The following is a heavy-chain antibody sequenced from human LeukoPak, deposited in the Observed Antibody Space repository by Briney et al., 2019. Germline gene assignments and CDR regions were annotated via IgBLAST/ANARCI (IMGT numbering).Heavy chain of an antibody. V-gene: IGHV4-59*02. CDR3: ASGTTTKGFGY. Sequence: SETLSLTCSVSDSSVSTNYWSWIRQPPGKGLEWIGYIYYSGTTNYNPSLKSRITMSFDTSKNQFSLRLSSVTAADTAVYYCASGTTTKGFGYWGQGTPVTVSS. D-gene: IGHD1-7*01. J-gene: IGHJ4*02. CDR2: IYYSGTT. CDR1: DSSVSTNY.